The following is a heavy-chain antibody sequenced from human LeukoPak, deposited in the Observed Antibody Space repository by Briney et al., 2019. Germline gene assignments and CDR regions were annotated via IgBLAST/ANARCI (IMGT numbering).Heavy chain of an antibody. V-gene: IGHV4-38-2*02. J-gene: IGHJ3*02. CDR1: GYSISSGYY. Sequence: SETLSLTCTVSGYSISSGYYWGWIRQPPGKGLEWIGSIYHSGSTYYNPSLKSRVTLSVDTSKNQFSLKLSSVTAADTAVYYCARERACSGGSCFVNYYAFDIWGQGTMVTVSS. D-gene: IGHD2-15*01. CDR2: IYHSGST. CDR3: ARERACSGGSCFVNYYAFDI.